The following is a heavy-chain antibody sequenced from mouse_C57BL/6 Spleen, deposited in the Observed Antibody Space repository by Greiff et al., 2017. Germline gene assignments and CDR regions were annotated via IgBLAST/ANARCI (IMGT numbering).Heavy chain of an antibody. CDR1: GFTFSSYS. J-gene: IGHJ3*01. V-gene: IGHV5-9-1*02. CDR3: TRARVYYYGSSYPFAY. CDR2: ISSGGDYT. Sequence: EVQRVESGDGLVKPGGSLKLSCAASGFTFSSYSMSWVRQTPEQRLAWVAYISSGGDYTYYADTVKGRFTISRDNARNTLYLQMSSLKSEDTAMYYCTRARVYYYGSSYPFAYWGQGTLVTVSA. D-gene: IGHD1-1*01.